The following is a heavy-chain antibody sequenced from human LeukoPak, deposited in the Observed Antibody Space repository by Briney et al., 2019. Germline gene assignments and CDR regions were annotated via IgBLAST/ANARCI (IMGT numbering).Heavy chain of an antibody. CDR1: GFTFGDYA. CDR2: IRSKAYGGTT. Sequence: GGSLRLSCTASGFTFGDYAMSWVRQAPGKGREWVGSIRSKAYGGTTEYAASVKGRFTISRDDSKSIAYLQMNSLKTEDTAVYYCTRASEQWLGRLDYWGQGTLVTVSS. D-gene: IGHD6-19*01. CDR3: TRASEQWLGRLDY. V-gene: IGHV3-49*04. J-gene: IGHJ4*02.